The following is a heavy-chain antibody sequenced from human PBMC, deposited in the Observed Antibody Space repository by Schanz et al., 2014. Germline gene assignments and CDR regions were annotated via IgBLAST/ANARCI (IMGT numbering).Heavy chain of an antibody. D-gene: IGHD2-2*01. V-gene: IGHV4-34*01. CDR3: ARAARRTRVVPLYFDY. CDR1: GGSFSGYY. CDR2: INHGGST. Sequence: QVQLQQWGAGLLKPSETLSLTCAVYGGSFSGYYWSWIRQPPGKGLEWIAEINHGGSTNYNPSLKSRFTISVDTSKNQFSLKLRSVTAADTAVYYCARAARRTRVVPLYFDYWGQGTLXTVSS. J-gene: IGHJ4*02.